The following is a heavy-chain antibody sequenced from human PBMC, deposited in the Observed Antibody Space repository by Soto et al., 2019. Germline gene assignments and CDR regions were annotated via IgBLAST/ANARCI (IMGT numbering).Heavy chain of an antibody. D-gene: IGHD3-3*01. CDR1: SNSYN. J-gene: IGHJ2*01. Sequence: SNSYNINCVRQAPGKGLEWVSSISSSSSYIYYADSVKGRFTISRDNAKNSLYLQMNSLRAEDTAVYYCARDIPKEPIYF. CDR3: ARDIPKEPIYF. CDR2: ISSSSSYI. V-gene: IGHV3-21*01.